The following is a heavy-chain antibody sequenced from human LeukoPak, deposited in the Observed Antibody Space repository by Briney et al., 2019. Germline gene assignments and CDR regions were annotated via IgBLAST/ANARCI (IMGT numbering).Heavy chain of an antibody. D-gene: IGHD4-17*01. J-gene: IGHJ4*02. CDR3: ATHPPTVTTY. CDR2: ISSSSTYM. Sequence: GGSLRLSCAASGFTFSTYAMSWARQAPGKGLEWVSSISSSSTYMYYADSVKGRFIISRDNAKNSLYLQMNSLRAEDTAVYYCATHPPTVTTYWGQGTLVTVSS. V-gene: IGHV3-21*01. CDR1: GFTFSTYA.